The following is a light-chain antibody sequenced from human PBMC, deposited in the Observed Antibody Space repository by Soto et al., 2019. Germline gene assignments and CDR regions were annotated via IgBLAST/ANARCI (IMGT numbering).Light chain of an antibody. Sequence: EIVLTQSPATLSLSPGERATLSCRASQSVSSYLAWYQQKPGQAPRHLIYDASNSATGIPARFSGIGSGTDFTLTISRLAPEDFAVYYCQQRRNWPTITYGQGTRLEI. V-gene: IGKV3-11*01. CDR3: QQRRNWPTIT. CDR1: QSVSSY. CDR2: DAS. J-gene: IGKJ5*01.